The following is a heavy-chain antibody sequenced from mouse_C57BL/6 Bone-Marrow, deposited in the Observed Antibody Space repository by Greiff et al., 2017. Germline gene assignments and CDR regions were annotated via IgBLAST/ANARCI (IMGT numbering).Heavy chain of an antibody. CDR2: IHPNSGST. V-gene: IGHV1-64*01. J-gene: IGHJ2*01. Sequence: QVQLQQPGAELVKPGASVKLSCKASGYTFTSYWMHWVKQRPGQGLEWIGMIHPNSGSTNYNEKFKSKATLTVDKSSSTAYMQLSSLTSEDSAVYYCARFPYYGSSYLDDWGQGTTLTVSS. CDR1: GYTFTSYW. D-gene: IGHD1-1*01. CDR3: ARFPYYGSSYLDD.